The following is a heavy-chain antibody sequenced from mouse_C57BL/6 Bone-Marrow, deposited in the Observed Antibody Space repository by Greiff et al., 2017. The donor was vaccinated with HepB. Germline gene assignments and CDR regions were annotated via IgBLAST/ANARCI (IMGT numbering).Heavy chain of an antibody. Sequence: DVKLVESGGGLVKPGGSLKLSCAASGFTFSDYGMHWVRQAPEKGLEWVAYISSGSSTIYDADTVKGRITISRDNAKNTLFLQMTSLRSEDTAMYYCARGDYFDYWGQGTTLTVSS. J-gene: IGHJ2*01. CDR2: ISSGSSTI. D-gene: IGHD2-13*01. CDR3: ARGDYFDY. CDR1: GFTFSDYG. V-gene: IGHV5-17*01.